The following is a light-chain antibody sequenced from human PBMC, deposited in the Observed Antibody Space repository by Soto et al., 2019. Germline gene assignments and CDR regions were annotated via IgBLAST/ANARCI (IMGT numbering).Light chain of an antibody. V-gene: IGKV3-15*01. CDR3: QQYVSSPPT. Sequence: IVMTQSAATLSVSPVERATLSCMASQSVSSNLSWYQQKPCQAPRLHIYGASTRATGIPATFSGSGSGTEFTLTISSLQSEDFAVYYCQQYVSSPPTFGQGTKVDIK. CDR1: QSVSSN. J-gene: IGKJ1*01. CDR2: GAS.